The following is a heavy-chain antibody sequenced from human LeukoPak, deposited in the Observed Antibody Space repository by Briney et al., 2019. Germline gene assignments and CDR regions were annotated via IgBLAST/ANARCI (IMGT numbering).Heavy chain of an antibody. CDR2: ISFSGGTT. Sequence: QPGGSLRLSCAASGFSFSNYAMSWVRRAPGKGLEWVPDISFSGGTTNYADSVKGRFTISRDNSNNTLYLQMNSLRAEDTAVYYCAKGTSGGTYYALGYWGQGTLVTVSS. J-gene: IGHJ4*02. D-gene: IGHD1-26*01. CDR3: AKGTSGGTYYALGY. V-gene: IGHV3-23*01. CDR1: GFSFSNYA.